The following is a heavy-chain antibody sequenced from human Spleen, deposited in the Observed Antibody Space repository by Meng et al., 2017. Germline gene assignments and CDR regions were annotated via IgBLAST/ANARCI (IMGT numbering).Heavy chain of an antibody. CDR2: IKQSGSI. J-gene: IGHJ4*02. D-gene: IGHD4-23*01. Sequence: GSAPGRVSPRHPRLPTWPVAGGSVSSGSYCWSLIRQHPWKNLEWIGEIKQSGSITYNPSLKSRVTMSVDTSKNQFSLNLRSVTAADTAVYFCARTPGLRWTPKIDQWGLGTLVTVSS. CDR3: ARTPGLRWTPKIDQ. V-gene: IGHV4-31*02. CDR1: GGSVSSGSYC.